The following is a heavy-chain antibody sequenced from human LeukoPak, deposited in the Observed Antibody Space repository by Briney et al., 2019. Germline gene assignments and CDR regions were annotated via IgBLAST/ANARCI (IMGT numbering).Heavy chain of an antibody. D-gene: IGHD4-17*01. CDR1: GYTFTGYY. CDR2: INPNSGGT. J-gene: IGHJ4*02. CDR3: ARDLDYDLLFDY. V-gene: IGHV1-2*02. Sequence: ASVKVSCKASGYTFTGYYMHWVRQASGQGLEWMGWINPNSGGTNYAQKFQGRVTMTRDTSISTAYMELSRLRSDDTAVYYCARDLDYDLLFDYWGQGILVTVSS.